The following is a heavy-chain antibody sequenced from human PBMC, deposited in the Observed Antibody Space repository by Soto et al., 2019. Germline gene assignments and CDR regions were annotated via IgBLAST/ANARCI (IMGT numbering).Heavy chain of an antibody. V-gene: IGHV3-48*02. CDR1: GFTFSSYS. D-gene: IGHD3-10*01. J-gene: IGHJ6*02. CDR2: ISSSSSTI. Sequence: EVQLVESGGGLVQPGGSLRLSCAASGFTFSSYSMNWVRQAPGKGLEWVSYISSSSSTIYYADSVKGRFTFSRDNAKNPMYLQMNILREEDTALYYCARADYRTPSYGMDVWGQGTTVTVSS. CDR3: ARADYRTPSYGMDV.